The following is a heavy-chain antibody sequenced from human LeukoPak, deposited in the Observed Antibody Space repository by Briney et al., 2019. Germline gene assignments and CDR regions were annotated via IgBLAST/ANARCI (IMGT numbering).Heavy chain of an antibody. Sequence: GGSLRLSCAASGFTFSSYAMSWVRQAPGKGLEWVSVISDSGGNTYYADSVKGRFTISRDNSKNTLYLQMNSLRAEDTAVYYCAKQKSSGYYYGYFDYWGQGTLVTVSS. CDR2: ISDSGGNT. CDR1: GFTFSSYA. CDR3: AKQKSSGYYYGYFDY. V-gene: IGHV3-23*01. D-gene: IGHD3-22*01. J-gene: IGHJ4*02.